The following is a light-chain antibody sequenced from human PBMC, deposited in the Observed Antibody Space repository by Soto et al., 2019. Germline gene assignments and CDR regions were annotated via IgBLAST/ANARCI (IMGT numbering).Light chain of an antibody. CDR2: GAS. Sequence: IVLTQSPGTLSLSPWERATLSCRASQSVSSSYLAWYQQKPGQAPRLLIYGASSRATGIPDRFSGSGSGTDFTLTISRLEPEDFAVYYCQQYGRSLTFGQGTRLEIK. CDR1: QSVSSSY. V-gene: IGKV3-20*01. CDR3: QQYGRSLT. J-gene: IGKJ5*01.